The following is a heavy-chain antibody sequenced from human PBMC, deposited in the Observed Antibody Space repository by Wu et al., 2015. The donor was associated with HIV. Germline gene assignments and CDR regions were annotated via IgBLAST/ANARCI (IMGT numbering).Heavy chain of an antibody. V-gene: IGHV1-18*01. CDR3: ARGIGYSGSYYFAEYFQQ. CDR1: GYMFTSYG. CDR2: ISTFNGNT. J-gene: IGHJ1*01. D-gene: IGHD1-26*01. Sequence: QVQLVQSGAEVKKPGASVKVSCKASGYMFTSYGISWVRQAPGQGLEWMGWISTFNGNTDYAQNLQGRVTMTTDTSTNTAYMELRSLRSDDTATYYCARGIGYSGSYYFAEYFQQLGPGPPRSTVSS.